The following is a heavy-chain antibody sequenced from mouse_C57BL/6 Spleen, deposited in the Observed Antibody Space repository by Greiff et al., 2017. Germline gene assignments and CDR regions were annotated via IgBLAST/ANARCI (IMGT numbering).Heavy chain of an antibody. V-gene: IGHV14-3*01. CDR2: IDPANGNT. CDR1: GFNIKNTY. J-gene: IGHJ2*01. D-gene: IGHD1-1*01. CDR3: ARDYGSSLYFDY. Sequence: VQLKESVAELVRPGASVKLSCTASGFNIKNTYMHWVKQRPEQGLAWIGRIDPANGNTKYAPKFPGKATRTADTSANTAYLQLSSLTSEDTAIYYCARDYGSSLYFDYWGQGTTLTVSS.